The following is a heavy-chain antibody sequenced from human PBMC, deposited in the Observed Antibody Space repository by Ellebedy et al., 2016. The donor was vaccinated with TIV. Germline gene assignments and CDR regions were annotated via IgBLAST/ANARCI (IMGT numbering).Heavy chain of an antibody. CDR3: TKDLLRGIWGGSGRDY. CDR1: GFTFDDYA. Sequence: SLKISXAASGFTFDDYAMHWVRQAPGKGLEWVSGISWRGQYIGYADSVRGRFTISRDNAKSSLYLQMNSLRIEDTAVYYCTKDLLRGIWGGSGRDYWGQGTLVTVSS. CDR2: ISWRGQYI. V-gene: IGHV3-9*01. J-gene: IGHJ4*02. D-gene: IGHD7-27*01.